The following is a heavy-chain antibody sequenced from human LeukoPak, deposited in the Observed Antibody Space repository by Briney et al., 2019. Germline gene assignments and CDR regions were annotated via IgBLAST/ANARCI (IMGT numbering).Heavy chain of an antibody. V-gene: IGHV1-69*13. D-gene: IGHD3-22*01. CDR2: IIPIFGTA. CDR1: GGTFSSYA. Sequence: GASVKVSCKASGGTFSSYAISWVRQAPGQGLEWMGGIIPIFGTANYAQKFQGRVTITADESTSTAYMELSSLRSEDTAVYYCAIDYYDSSGNNNWFDPWGQGTLVTVSS. CDR3: AIDYYDSSGNNNWFDP. J-gene: IGHJ5*02.